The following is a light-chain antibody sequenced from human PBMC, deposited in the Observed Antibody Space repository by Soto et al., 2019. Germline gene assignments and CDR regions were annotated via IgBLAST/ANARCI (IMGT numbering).Light chain of an antibody. CDR2: DVS. J-gene: IGLJ2*01. Sequence: QSALTQPRSVSGSPGQSVTISCTGTSSDVGGYNYVSWYQQHPGKAPKLMIYDVSKRPSGVPDRFSGSKSGNTASLTISGPQAEDEADYYCCSYAGSYTLVLGGGTKVTVL. CDR1: SSDVGGYNY. CDR3: CSYAGSYTLV. V-gene: IGLV2-11*01.